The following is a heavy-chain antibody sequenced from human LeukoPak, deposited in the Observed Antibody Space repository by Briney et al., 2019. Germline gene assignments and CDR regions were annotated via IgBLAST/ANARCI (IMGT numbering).Heavy chain of an antibody. Sequence: ASVKVSCKASGYTFTSYGISWVRQAPGQGLEWMGWISAYNGNTNYAQKLQGRVTMTADTSTSTAYMELRSLRSDDTAVYYCARDLPGYYDSSGYYYLGSIFGYWGQGTLVTVSS. CDR1: GYTFTSYG. V-gene: IGHV1-18*01. J-gene: IGHJ4*02. CDR3: ARDLPGYYDSSGYYYLGSIFGY. CDR2: ISAYNGNT. D-gene: IGHD3-22*01.